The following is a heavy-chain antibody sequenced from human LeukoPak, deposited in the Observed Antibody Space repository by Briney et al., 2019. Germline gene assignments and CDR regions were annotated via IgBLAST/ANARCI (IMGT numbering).Heavy chain of an antibody. CDR3: ARGTTFGVVTAIDY. J-gene: IGHJ4*02. CDR1: GGSISSYH. D-gene: IGHD3-3*01. CDR2: IYDSGST. V-gene: IGHV4-59*01. Sequence: SETLSLTCTVSGGSISSYHWSWFRQAPGEGLEWIGYIYDSGSTNFNPSLKSRVTISVDTSKNQFSLKLSSVTAADTAVYYCARGTTFGVVTAIDYWGQGTLVTVSS.